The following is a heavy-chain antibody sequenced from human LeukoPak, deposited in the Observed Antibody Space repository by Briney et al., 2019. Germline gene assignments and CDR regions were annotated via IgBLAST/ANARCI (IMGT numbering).Heavy chain of an antibody. Sequence: SETLSLTCTVSGGSISGYYWSWIRQPAGKGLEWIGRIYTSGSTTCNPSLKSRVNMSVDTSKNQFSLNLSSVTAADTAVYFCVRGDYSGYYFDYWGQGALVTVTS. D-gene: IGHD3-10*01. J-gene: IGHJ4*02. V-gene: IGHV4-4*07. CDR2: IYTSGST. CDR1: GGSISGYY. CDR3: VRGDYSGYYFDY.